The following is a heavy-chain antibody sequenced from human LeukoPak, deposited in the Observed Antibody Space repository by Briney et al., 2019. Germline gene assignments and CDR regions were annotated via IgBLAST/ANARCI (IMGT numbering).Heavy chain of an antibody. Sequence: SETLSLTCTVSGGSISSYYWSWIRQPPGKGLEWIGYIYYSGSTNYNPSLKSRVTISVDTSKNQFSLNVTSVTAADTAVYYCAREEYFQDSNGYSYYFHSWGQGSLVTVSS. CDR2: IYYSGST. CDR1: GGSISSYY. D-gene: IGHD3-22*01. V-gene: IGHV4-59*12. CDR3: AREEYFQDSNGYSYYFHS. J-gene: IGHJ4*02.